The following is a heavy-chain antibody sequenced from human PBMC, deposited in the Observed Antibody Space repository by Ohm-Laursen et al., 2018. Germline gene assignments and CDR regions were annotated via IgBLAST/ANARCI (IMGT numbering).Heavy chain of an antibody. CDR3: AREGLRFEQLDGNWFDP. J-gene: IGHJ5*02. CDR1: GGTFSTYT. D-gene: IGHD6-13*01. CDR2: ITPMFGTG. Sequence: GASVKVSCKASGGTFSTYTINWVRQAPGQGLEWMGGITPMFGTGNYAQKFQGRVTITADESTSTAYMELSSLRSEDTAVYYCAREGLRFEQLDGNWFDPWGQGTLVTVSS. V-gene: IGHV1-69*13.